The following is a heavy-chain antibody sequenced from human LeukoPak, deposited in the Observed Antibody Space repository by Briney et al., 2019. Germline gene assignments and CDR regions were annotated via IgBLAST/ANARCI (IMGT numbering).Heavy chain of an antibody. J-gene: IGHJ5*02. V-gene: IGHV6-1*01. Sequence: SQTLSLTCAISGDSVSSNSAAWNWIRQSPSRGLEWLGRTYYRSKWYNDYAVSAKSRITINPDTSKNQFSLQLNSVTPEDTAVYYCARGSRYSYGWAYNWFDPWGQGTLVTVSS. D-gene: IGHD5-18*01. CDR3: ARGSRYSYGWAYNWFDP. CDR1: GDSVSSNSAA. CDR2: TYYRSKWYN.